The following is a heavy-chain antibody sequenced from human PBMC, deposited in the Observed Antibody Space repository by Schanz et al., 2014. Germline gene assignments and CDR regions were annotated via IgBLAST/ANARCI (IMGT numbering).Heavy chain of an antibody. CDR2: IISILGIA. CDR3: ARSNYYDNSDYYNSFDY. J-gene: IGHJ4*02. D-gene: IGHD3-22*01. V-gene: IGHV1-69*09. CDR1: GYTFTNFF. Sequence: QVHLVQSGAEVHKPGASLKISCKASGYTFTNFFLHWVRQAPGQGLEWMGRIISILGIANYAQKFQGRVTNTADKSTSTAYMDLSSLRPEDTAVYYCARSNYYDNSDYYNSFDYWGQGTLVTVSS.